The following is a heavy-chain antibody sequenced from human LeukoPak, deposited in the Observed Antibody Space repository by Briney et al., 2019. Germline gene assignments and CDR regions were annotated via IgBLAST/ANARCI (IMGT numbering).Heavy chain of an antibody. V-gene: IGHV1-69*05. CDR2: IIPIFGTA. CDR3: ARAGIAAAGMETHYYYYYMDV. Sequence: GASVKVSCKASGGTFSSYAISWMRQAPGQGLEWMGGIIPIFGTANYAQKFQGRVTITTDESTSTAYMELSSLRSDDTAVYYCARAGIAAAGMETHYYYYYMDVWGKGTTVTVSS. J-gene: IGHJ6*03. CDR1: GGTFSSYA. D-gene: IGHD6-13*01.